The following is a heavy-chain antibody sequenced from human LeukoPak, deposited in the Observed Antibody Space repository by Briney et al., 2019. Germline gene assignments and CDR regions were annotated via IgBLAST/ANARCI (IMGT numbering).Heavy chain of an antibody. D-gene: IGHD6-6*01. Sequence: SQTLSLTCTVSGGSISSGSYYWSWIRQPAGKGLEWIGRIYTSGSTNYNPSLKSRVTISVDTSKNQFSLKLSSVTAADTAVYYCARGVAARHYYYYYMDVWGKGTTVTVSS. J-gene: IGHJ6*03. V-gene: IGHV4-61*02. CDR1: GGSISSGSYY. CDR3: ARGVAARHYYYYYMDV. CDR2: IYTSGST.